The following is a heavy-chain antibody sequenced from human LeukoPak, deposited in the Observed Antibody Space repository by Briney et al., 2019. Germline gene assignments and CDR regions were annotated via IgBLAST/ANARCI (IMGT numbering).Heavy chain of an antibody. CDR3: AREGHSSGWYDGPGAFDY. Sequence: GGSLRLSCAASGFTVSSNYMSWVRQAPGKGLEWVSVIYSGGSTYYADSVKGRFTISRDNSKNTLYLQMNSLRAEDTAVYYCAREGHSSGWYDGPGAFDYWGQGTLVTVSS. V-gene: IGHV3-66*01. D-gene: IGHD6-19*01. CDR1: GFTVSSNY. CDR2: IYSGGST. J-gene: IGHJ4*02.